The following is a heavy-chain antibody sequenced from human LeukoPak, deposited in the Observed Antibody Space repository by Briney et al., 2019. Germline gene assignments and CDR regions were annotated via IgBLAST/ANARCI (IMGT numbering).Heavy chain of an antibody. V-gene: IGHV3-21*01. Sequence: GGSLRLSCAASGFTFSTYAMNWVRQAPGKGLEWVSSISSGGSYIYYADSVKGRFTISRDNAKNSLYLLMNSLRAEDTAVYYCARDGEALGYCSGGSCLPDCWGQGTLVTVSS. CDR2: ISSGGSYI. CDR3: ARDGEALGYCSGGSCLPDC. CDR1: GFTFSTYA. D-gene: IGHD2-15*01. J-gene: IGHJ4*02.